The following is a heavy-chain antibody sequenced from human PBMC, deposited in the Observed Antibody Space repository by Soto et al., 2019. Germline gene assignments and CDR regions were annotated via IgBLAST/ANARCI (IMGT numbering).Heavy chain of an antibody. V-gene: IGHV1-18*01. CDR2: ISAYNGDT. J-gene: IGHJ4*02. CDR3: ASGASSLPGFY. CDR1: GYTFTGYG. Sequence: QVQLVQSGAEVKKPGASVKVSCKASGYTFTGYGISWGRQAPGQGLEWMGWISAYNGDTDYAHNLQGRVALTTDTSTTTAYMELRSLRSDDTAVYYCASGASSLPGFYWGQGTLVTVSS. D-gene: IGHD6-13*01.